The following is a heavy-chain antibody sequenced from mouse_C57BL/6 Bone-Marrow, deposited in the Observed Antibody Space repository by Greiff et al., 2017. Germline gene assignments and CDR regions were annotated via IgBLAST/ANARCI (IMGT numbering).Heavy chain of an antibody. CDR3: ARGGVRFAY. V-gene: IGHV5-4*01. Sequence: VQGVESGGGLVKPGGSLKLSCAASGFTFRTHAMSWVRQTPEKRLEWVATISDGGSYTYYPDNVKGRFTISRDNAKNNLYLQMSHLKSEDTAMYYCARGGVRFAYWGQGTLVTVSA. J-gene: IGHJ3*01. CDR1: GFTFRTHA. CDR2: ISDGGSYT.